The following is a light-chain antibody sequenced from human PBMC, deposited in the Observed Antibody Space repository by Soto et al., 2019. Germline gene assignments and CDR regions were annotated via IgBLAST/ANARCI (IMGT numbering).Light chain of an antibody. CDR1: QSISTW. V-gene: IGKV1-5*03. Sequence: DILMTQSPSFLSASVGDIVTITCRATQSISTWVAWYQQKPCKAPKLLIYKTSSLECGVPSRFRGIGSGTAFTLTISGLEPEDLASYSGQQYNTYFSLTFGGGTKVYIK. CDR3: QQYNTYFSLT. CDR2: KTS. J-gene: IGKJ4*01.